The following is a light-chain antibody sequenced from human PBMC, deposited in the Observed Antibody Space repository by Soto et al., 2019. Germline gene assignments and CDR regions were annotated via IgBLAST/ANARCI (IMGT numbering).Light chain of an antibody. CDR1: SGHSRYT. Sequence: QSVLTQSPSAAASLGASVKLTCTLSSGHSRYTIAWHQQQPEKGPRFLMKINSDGSLSKGDGIPDRFSGSSSGPERYLTISSVQSEDEADYYCQTWGTGIPFGGGTKVTVL. CDR3: QTWGTGIP. V-gene: IGLV4-69*01. CDR2: INSDGSL. J-gene: IGLJ2*01.